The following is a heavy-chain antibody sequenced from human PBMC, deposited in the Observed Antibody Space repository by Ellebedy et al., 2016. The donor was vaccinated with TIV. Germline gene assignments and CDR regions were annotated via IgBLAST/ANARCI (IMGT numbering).Heavy chain of an antibody. CDR2: IYSGGST. CDR3: ARDVATIPLMVSGYGMDV. Sequence: GESLKISCAASGFTVSSYYMSWVRQSPGKGLEWVSIIYSGGSTYYGDSVKGRFTISRDNSKNTLFLQMGSLRAEDTAVYFCARDVATIPLMVSGYGMDVWGRGTTVTVSS. D-gene: IGHD2-8*01. V-gene: IGHV3-66*01. J-gene: IGHJ6*02. CDR1: GFTVSSYY.